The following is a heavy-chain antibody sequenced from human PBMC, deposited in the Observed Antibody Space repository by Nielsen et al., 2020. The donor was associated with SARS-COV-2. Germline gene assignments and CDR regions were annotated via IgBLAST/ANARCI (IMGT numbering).Heavy chain of an antibody. V-gene: IGHV3-21*01. D-gene: IGHD4-11*01. CDR1: GFTFSSYS. CDR3: ATITGNYGTGNV. CDR2: ISSSSSYI. Sequence: GESLKISCAASGFTFSSYSMNWVRQAPGKGLERVSSISSSSSYIYYADSVKGRFTISRDNAKNSLYLQMNSLRAEDTAVYYCATITGNYGTGNVWGQGTTVTVSS. J-gene: IGHJ6*02.